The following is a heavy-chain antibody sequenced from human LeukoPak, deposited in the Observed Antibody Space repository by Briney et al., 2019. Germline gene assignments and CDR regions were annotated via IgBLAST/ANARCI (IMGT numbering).Heavy chain of an antibody. D-gene: IGHD6-19*01. V-gene: IGHV1-69*06. CDR2: IITIFGTA. J-gene: IGHJ4*02. CDR3: ARDLTEYSSGSYYFDY. Sequence: ASVKVSCKASGGTFSSYAISWVRQAPGQGLEWMGGIITIFGTANYAQKFQGRVTITADKSTSTAYMELSSLRSEDTAVYYCARDLTEYSSGSYYFDYWGQGTLVTVSS. CDR1: GGTFSSYA.